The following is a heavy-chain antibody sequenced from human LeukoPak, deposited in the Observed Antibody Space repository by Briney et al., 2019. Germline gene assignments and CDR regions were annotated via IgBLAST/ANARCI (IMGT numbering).Heavy chain of an antibody. V-gene: IGHV4-31*03. CDR3: ARGLNYDFWSGYYTPYYCYYYMDV. CDR1: GGSISSGGYY. CDR2: IYYSGST. Sequence: SQTLSLTCTVSGGSISSGGYYWSWIRQHPGKGLEWIGYIYYSGSTYYNPSLKSRVTISVDTSKNQFSLKLSSVTAADTAVYYCARGLNYDFWSGYYTPYYCYYYMDVWGKGTTVTVSS. J-gene: IGHJ6*03. D-gene: IGHD3-3*01.